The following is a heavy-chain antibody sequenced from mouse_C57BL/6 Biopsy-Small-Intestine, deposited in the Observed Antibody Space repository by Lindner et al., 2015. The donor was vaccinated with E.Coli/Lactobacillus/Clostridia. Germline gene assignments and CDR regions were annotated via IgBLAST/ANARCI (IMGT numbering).Heavy chain of an antibody. Sequence: SVKVSCKPSGDTFTSYTFNWVRQAPGQGLEWIGAIIPIFGTTVYAQNFQDRVTLTADESTSTAYMELSSLTSEDTAVYFCDQGTLLMGFELWGQGTLVTVSS. V-gene: IGHV1-4*01. D-gene: IGHD2-3*01. CDR3: DQGTLLMGFEL. J-gene: IGHJ4*01. CDR1: GDTFTSYT. CDR2: IIPIFGTT.